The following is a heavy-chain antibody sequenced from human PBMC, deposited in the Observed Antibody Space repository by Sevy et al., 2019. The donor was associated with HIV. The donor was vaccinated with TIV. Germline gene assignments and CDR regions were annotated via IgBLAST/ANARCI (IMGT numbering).Heavy chain of an antibody. V-gene: IGHV3-48*03. J-gene: IGHJ4*02. Sequence: GGSLRLSCAASGFTFNSYEMNWVRQAPGKGLEWVSYISSSGSTIYYADSVKGRFTISRDNAKNSLYLQMNSLRAEDTAVYYCARVKTYYYDSSGYRFDYWGQGTLVTVSS. CDR3: ARVKTYYYDSSGYRFDY. CDR2: ISSSGSTI. CDR1: GFTFNSYE. D-gene: IGHD3-22*01.